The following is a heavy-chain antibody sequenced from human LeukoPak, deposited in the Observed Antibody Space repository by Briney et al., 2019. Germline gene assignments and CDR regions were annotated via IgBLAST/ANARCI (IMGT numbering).Heavy chain of an antibody. Sequence: PSETLSLTCTVSGGSISSYYCSWIRQPPGKGLEWIGYIYYRGSTNYNPSLKSRVTISVDTSKNQFSLKLSSVTAADTAVYYCARDSDYDSYYYYYMDVWGKGTTVTVSS. D-gene: IGHD5-12*01. CDR1: GGSISSYY. J-gene: IGHJ6*03. V-gene: IGHV4-59*01. CDR3: ARDSDYDSYYYYYMDV. CDR2: IYYRGST.